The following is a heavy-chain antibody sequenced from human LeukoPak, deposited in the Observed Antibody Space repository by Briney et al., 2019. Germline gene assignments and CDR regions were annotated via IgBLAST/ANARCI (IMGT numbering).Heavy chain of an antibody. CDR3: ARSIAAATVRD. Sequence: SETLSLTCAVYGGSFSGYYWSWIRQPPGKGLEWIGEINHSGSTNYNPSLKSRVTISVDTSKNQFSLELSSVTAADTAVYYCARSIAAATVRDWGQGTLVTVSS. CDR2: INHSGST. V-gene: IGHV4-34*01. J-gene: IGHJ4*02. CDR1: GGSFSGYY. D-gene: IGHD6-13*01.